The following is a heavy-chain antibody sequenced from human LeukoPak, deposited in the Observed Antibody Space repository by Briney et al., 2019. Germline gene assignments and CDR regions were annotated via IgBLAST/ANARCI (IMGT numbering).Heavy chain of an antibody. D-gene: IGHD2-2*01. V-gene: IGHV4-34*01. CDR2: MNHSGSS. CDR3: AIHIVVVPAAKKKNWFDP. J-gene: IGHJ5*02. Sequence: SQTLSLTRAVYGGSFSGYYCSWIRQPPGTRLKWSGEMNHSGSSNYNPSLKSRVTISVDTSKTQFSLKLSSVTAADTAVYYCAIHIVVVPAAKKKNWFDPWGQGTLVTVSS. CDR1: GGSFSGYY.